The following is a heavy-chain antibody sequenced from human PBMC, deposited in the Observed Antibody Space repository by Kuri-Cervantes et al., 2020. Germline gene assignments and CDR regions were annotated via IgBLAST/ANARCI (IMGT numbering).Heavy chain of an antibody. Sequence: ALVKVSCKTSGYTFTNYALHWVRQAPGQRLEWMGWVNGGNGNTKYSQKFQGRVTITRDTSASTAYMELSSLRSEDTAVYYCARAHVAGFLDWFDPWGQGTLVTVSS. J-gene: IGHJ5*02. CDR3: ARAHVAGFLDWFDP. CDR1: GYTFTNYA. D-gene: IGHD6-19*01. CDR2: VNGGNGNT. V-gene: IGHV1-3*01.